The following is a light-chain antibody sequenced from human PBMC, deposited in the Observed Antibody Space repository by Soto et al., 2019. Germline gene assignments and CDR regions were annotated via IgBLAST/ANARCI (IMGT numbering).Light chain of an antibody. CDR1: QGIRND. CDR3: QQYNSYWT. Sequence: DIQMTQSPSPLSASVGDRVTITCRASQGIRNDLGWYQQKPGKAPKLLIYKASSLESGVPSRFSGSGSGTEFTLTISSLQPDDFATYYCQQYNSYWTFGQGTKVDIK. CDR2: KAS. V-gene: IGKV1-5*03. J-gene: IGKJ1*01.